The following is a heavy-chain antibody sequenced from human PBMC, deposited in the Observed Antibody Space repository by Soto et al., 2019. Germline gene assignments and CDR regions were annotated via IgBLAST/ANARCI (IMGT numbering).Heavy chain of an antibody. CDR1: GFTFNPAW. Sequence: GGSLRLSYAASGFTFNPAWFTWVRQAQGKGVEWVARSKSRTSDETTDYAAPVKGRFTISRDDSQATVYLQMNSLNTEHTAIYYCVFDVPSSGVGERDYWGQGTLVTVAS. CDR3: VFDVPSSGVGERDY. D-gene: IGHD3-3*01. J-gene: IGHJ4*02. CDR2: SKSRTSDETT. V-gene: IGHV3-15*01.